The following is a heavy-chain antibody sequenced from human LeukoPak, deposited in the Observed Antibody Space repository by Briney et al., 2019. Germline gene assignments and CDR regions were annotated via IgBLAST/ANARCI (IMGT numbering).Heavy chain of an antibody. Sequence: PSETLSLTCAVYGGSFSGYYWSWIRQPPGKGLEWIGEINHSGSTNYNPSLKSRDTISVDTSKNQFSLKLNSVTAADPAVYYCARVPPSDSSCWYYYDTSGYKATTHYFDYWGQGTLVTVSS. V-gene: IGHV4-34*01. CDR1: GGSFSGYY. CDR3: ARVPPSDSSCWYYYDTSGYKATTHYFDY. CDR2: INHSGST. D-gene: IGHD3-22*01. J-gene: IGHJ4*02.